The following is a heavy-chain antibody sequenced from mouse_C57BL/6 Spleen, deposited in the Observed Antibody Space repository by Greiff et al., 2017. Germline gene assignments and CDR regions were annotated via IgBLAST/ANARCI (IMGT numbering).Heavy chain of an antibody. CDR1: GYTFTSYW. V-gene: IGHV1-50*01. J-gene: IGHJ2*01. CDR3: ARGGAQRHY. Sequence: QVQLQQPGAELVKPGASVKLSCKASGYTFTSYWMQWVKQRPGQGLEWIGEIDPSDSYTNYNQKFKGKATLTVDTSSSTAYMQLSSLTSEDSAVYYCARGGAQRHYWGKGTTLTVSS. D-gene: IGHD2-12*01. CDR2: IDPSDSYT.